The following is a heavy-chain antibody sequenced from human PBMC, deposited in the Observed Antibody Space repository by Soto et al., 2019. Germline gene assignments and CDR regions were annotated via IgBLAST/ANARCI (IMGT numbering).Heavy chain of an antibody. Sequence: QVQLQESGPGLVTPAETLSLTCTVSGGSISSYYWSWIRQPPGKGLEWIGYIYYSGSTNYNPSLKSRVTISVDTSKNQFSLKLSCVTAADTAVYYCARAWGRVFDYWGQGTLVTVSS. CDR3: ARAWGRVFDY. D-gene: IGHD3-16*01. CDR1: GGSISSYY. V-gene: IGHV4-59*01. CDR2: IYYSGST. J-gene: IGHJ4*02.